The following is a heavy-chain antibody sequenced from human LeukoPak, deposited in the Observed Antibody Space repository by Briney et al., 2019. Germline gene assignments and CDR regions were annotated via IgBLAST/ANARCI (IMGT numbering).Heavy chain of an antibody. J-gene: IGHJ4*02. V-gene: IGHV1-69*04. Sequence: GASVKVSCKASGGTFSSYAISWVRQAPGQGLEWMGRIIPILGIANYAQKFQGRVTMTRDTSTSTVYMELSSLRSEDTAVYYCATGDFWRHFDYWGQGTLVTVSS. D-gene: IGHD3-3*01. CDR2: IIPILGIA. CDR1: GGTFSSYA. CDR3: ATGDFWRHFDY.